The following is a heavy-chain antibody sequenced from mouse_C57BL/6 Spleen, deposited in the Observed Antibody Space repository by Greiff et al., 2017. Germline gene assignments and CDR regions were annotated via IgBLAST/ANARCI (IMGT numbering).Heavy chain of an antibody. J-gene: IGHJ2*01. CDR2: IYPGDGDT. V-gene: IGHV1-82*01. CDR1: GYAFSSSW. CDR3: ARDSSGNYFDY. Sequence: QVQLQQSGPELVKPGASVKISCKASGYAFSSSWMNWVKQRPGKGLEWIGRIYPGDGDTNYNGTFKGKATLTADKSSSTAYMQLSSLTSEDSAVYFCARDSSGNYFDYWGQGTTLTVSS. D-gene: IGHD3-2*02.